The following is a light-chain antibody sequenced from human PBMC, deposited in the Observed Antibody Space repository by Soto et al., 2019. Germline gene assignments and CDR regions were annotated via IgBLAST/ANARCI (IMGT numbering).Light chain of an antibody. V-gene: IGKV3-11*01. Sequence: EIVLTQSPATLSLSPGERATLSCRASQSVSSYLAWYQQKPGQAPRLLIYDASNRATGIPARFSGSGSGTDFTLTISSLEPEDFAVYYCQQLRAYPHTFGQGTKLDIK. CDR1: QSVSSY. CDR2: DAS. J-gene: IGKJ2*01. CDR3: QQLRAYPHT.